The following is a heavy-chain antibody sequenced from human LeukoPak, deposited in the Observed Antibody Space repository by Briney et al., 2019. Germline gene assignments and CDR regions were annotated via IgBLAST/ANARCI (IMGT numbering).Heavy chain of an antibody. CDR1: GGSFSGYY. D-gene: IGHD4-11*01. CDR2: INHSGST. Sequence: SSETLSLTCAVYGGSFSGYYWSWIRQPPGKGLEWIGEINHSGSTNYNPSLKSRVTISVDTSKNQFSLRLSSVTAADTAVYYCARKDGGYSNYVDYWGQGALVTVSS. V-gene: IGHV4-34*01. CDR3: ARKDGGYSNYVDY. J-gene: IGHJ4*02.